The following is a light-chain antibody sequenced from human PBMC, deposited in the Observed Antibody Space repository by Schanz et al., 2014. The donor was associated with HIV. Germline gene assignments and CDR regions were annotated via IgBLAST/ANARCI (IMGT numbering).Light chain of an antibody. J-gene: IGKJ2*01. CDR3: QRCVTYPYT. V-gene: IGKV1-12*01. CDR2: AAS. Sequence: DIQMTQSPSSVSASVGDSVTITCRASQGISSWLAWYQQKPGKAPKVLIYAASSLQSGVPSRFYGRLSGKSFTLTIPSLQPDDFATYYCQRCVTYPYTFGQGTKLEIK. CDR1: QGISSW.